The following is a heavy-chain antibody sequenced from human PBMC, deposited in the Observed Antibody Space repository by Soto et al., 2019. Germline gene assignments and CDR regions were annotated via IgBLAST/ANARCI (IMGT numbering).Heavy chain of an antibody. CDR3: ARDPRTLVKIYGMDV. Sequence: QVQLVESGGGVVQPGRSLRLSCAASGFTFSSYAMHWVRQAPGKGLEWVAVISYDGSNKYYADSVKGRFTISRDNSKNTLYLQMNSLGAEDTAVYYCARDPRTLVKIYGMDVWGQGTTVTVSS. CDR2: ISYDGSNK. D-gene: IGHD2-21*01. V-gene: IGHV3-30-3*01. CDR1: GFTFSSYA. J-gene: IGHJ6*02.